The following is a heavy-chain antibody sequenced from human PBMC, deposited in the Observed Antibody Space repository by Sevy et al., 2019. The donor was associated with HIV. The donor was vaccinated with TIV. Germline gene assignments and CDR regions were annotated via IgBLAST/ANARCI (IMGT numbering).Heavy chain of an antibody. J-gene: IGHJ2*01. CDR3: ARELSGDYYDSSGYRFFDL. CDR2: IWFDGRNQ. Sequence: GGSLRLSCAASGFTFSSYGMNWVRQAPGKGLEWVAVIWFDGRNQYYSESVKGRFTISRDNAKNMLYLQMNSLRAEDTAVYYCARELSGDYYDSSGYRFFDLWGRGTLVTVSS. CDR1: GFTFSSYG. D-gene: IGHD3-22*01. V-gene: IGHV3-33*01.